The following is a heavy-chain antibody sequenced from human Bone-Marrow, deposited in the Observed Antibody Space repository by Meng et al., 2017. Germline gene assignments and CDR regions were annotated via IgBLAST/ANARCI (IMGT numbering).Heavy chain of an antibody. CDR3: AKYSYGLGDYFDY. V-gene: IGHV3-23*01. CDR2: LSGGGFTT. J-gene: IGHJ4*02. D-gene: IGHD3-10*01. Sequence: GGSLRLSCATSGFTFSDYYMSWVRQAPGKGLEWLAALSGGGFTTYYADSVKGRFTISRHNSKNTLYLQVNSLRAEDTALYYCAKYSYGLGDYFDYWGQGALVTVYS. CDR1: GFTFSDYY.